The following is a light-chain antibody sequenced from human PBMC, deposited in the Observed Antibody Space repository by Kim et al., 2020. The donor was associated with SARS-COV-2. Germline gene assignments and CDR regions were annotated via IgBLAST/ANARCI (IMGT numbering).Light chain of an antibody. CDR1: SGYSNYK. V-gene: IGLV9-49*01. CDR2: VGTGGIVG. J-gene: IGLJ3*02. CDR3: GADHGSGSNFVWV. Sequence: CTLSSGYSNYKVDWYQQRPGKGPRFGMRVGTGGIVGSKGDGIPDRFSVLGSGLNRYLTIKKIQEEDESDYHCGADHGSGSNFVWVFGGGTQLTVL.